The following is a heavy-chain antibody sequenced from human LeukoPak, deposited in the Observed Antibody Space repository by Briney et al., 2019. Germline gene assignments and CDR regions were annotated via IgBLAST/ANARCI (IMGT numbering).Heavy chain of an antibody. J-gene: IGHJ6*04. Sequence: GGSLRLSCAASGFSFTNYVINWVRQAPGKGLEWVSFISSSGNTVYYSESVTGRFTISRDNAKNSVHVQMDSLRADDTALYFCARSRMIHRGSVTMDYGLDVWGKGTTVTVSS. CDR3: ARSRMIHRGSVTMDYGLDV. D-gene: IGHD3-10*01. V-gene: IGHV3-48*03. CDR1: GFSFTNYV. CDR2: ISSSGNTV.